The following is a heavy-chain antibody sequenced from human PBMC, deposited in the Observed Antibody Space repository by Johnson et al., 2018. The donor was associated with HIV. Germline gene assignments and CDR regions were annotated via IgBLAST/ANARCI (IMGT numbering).Heavy chain of an antibody. CDR1: AFNFNTYG. CDR2: IWYDGSNK. CDR3: AKDKDAFDI. J-gene: IGHJ3*02. Sequence: QVQLVESGGGVVQPGGSLRLSCAASAFNFNTYGMDWVRQAPGKGLEWVAFIWYDGSNKYYADSVKGRFTISRDNSKNTLYLQMNSLRAEDTAVYYCAKDKDAFDIWGQGTMVTVSS. V-gene: IGHV3-30*02.